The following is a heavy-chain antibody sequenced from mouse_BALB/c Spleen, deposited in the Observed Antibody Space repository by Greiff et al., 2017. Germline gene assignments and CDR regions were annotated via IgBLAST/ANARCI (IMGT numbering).Heavy chain of an antibody. CDR1: GFSLSRYS. Sequence: VQVVESGPGLVAPSQSLSITCTVSGFSLSRYSVHWVRQPPGKGLEWLGMIWGGGSTDYNSALKSRLSISKDNSKSQVFLKMNSLQTDDTAMYYCARNFGYDGYKSWFAYWGQGTLVTVSA. D-gene: IGHD2-3*01. J-gene: IGHJ3*01. CDR3: ARNFGYDGYKSWFAY. CDR2: IWGGGST. V-gene: IGHV2-6-4*01.